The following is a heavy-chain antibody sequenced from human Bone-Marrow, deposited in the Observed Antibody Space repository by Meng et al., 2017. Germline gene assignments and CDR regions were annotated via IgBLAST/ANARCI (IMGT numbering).Heavy chain of an antibody. CDR1: GYNFPDYY. D-gene: IGHD6-25*01. J-gene: IGHJ4*02. CDR2: INPKSGDT. Sequence: QVQLVQSGAEVKKPGASVKVSCKPSGYNFPDYYIHWVRRAPGQGLEWTGRINPKSGDTHYAQKFQARVTMTGDTSISTAYMELSGLRSDDTAMYYCARDEDISAAGKLFGDYWGQGTLVTVSS. V-gene: IGHV1-2*06. CDR3: ARDEDISAAGKLFGDY.